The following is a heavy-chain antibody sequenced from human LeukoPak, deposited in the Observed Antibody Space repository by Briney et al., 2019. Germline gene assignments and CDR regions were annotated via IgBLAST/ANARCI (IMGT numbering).Heavy chain of an antibody. V-gene: IGHV5-51*01. CDR1: GNTFPNYW. CDR3: ARFAYGSDYFPGHY. Sequence: GESLKIFCKGSGNTFPNYWIGGWRQKPGKALGGRGIIYPVDSNTRYSPSFQGQVTISADKSISTAYLQWSSLKASDTAMYYCARFAYGSDYFPGHYWGQGTLVTVSS. CDR2: IYPVDSNT. J-gene: IGHJ4*02. D-gene: IGHD3-22*01.